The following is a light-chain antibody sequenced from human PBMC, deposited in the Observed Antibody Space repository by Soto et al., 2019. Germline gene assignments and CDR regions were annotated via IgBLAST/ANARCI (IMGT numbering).Light chain of an antibody. J-gene: IGKJ1*01. CDR2: DAS. CDR3: QQRSNWPRGT. CDR1: QSVSSY. V-gene: IGKV3-11*01. Sequence: EIVLTQSPATLSLSPGERATISCRASQSVSSYLAWYQQKPGQAPRLLIYDASNRATGIPARFSGSGSGTDFTLTISSLEPEDFAVYYCQQRSNWPRGTFGQGTKV.